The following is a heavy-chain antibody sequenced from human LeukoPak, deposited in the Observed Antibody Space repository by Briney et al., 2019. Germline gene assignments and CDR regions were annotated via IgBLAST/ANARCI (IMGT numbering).Heavy chain of an antibody. V-gene: IGHV4-39*07. D-gene: IGHD5-18*01. CDR1: RGSISSSSYY. CDR3: ARGYSYGYGNWFDP. J-gene: IGHJ5*02. Sequence: SETLSLTCTVSRGSISSSSYYWGWIRQPPGKGLESIGSIYYSASTYYNPSLKSRVTISVDTSKNQFSLKLSSVTAADTAVYYCARGYSYGYGNWFDPWGQGTLVTVSS. CDR2: IYYSAST.